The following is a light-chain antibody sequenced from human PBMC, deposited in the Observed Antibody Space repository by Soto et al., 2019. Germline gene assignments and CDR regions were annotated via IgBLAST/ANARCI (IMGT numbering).Light chain of an antibody. CDR1: QSVGNY. Sequence: EIMMTQSPATLSVSPGERATLSCRASQSVGNYLAWYQHKPGQAPRLLIYGASSRATGIPDSFSGSGSGTDFTLTISRLEPEDFAVYYCQQYGTSPRTFGRGTKVDI. CDR2: GAS. CDR3: QQYGTSPRT. J-gene: IGKJ1*01. V-gene: IGKV3-20*01.